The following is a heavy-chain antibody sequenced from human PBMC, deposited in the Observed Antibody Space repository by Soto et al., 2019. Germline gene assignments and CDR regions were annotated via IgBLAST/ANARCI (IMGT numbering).Heavy chain of an antibody. D-gene: IGHD3-9*01. CDR3: ARHRYYDILTGYWGYSDYFDY. V-gene: IGHV4-59*08. CDR2: IYYSGST. Sequence: PSETLSLTCTVSGGSTSSYYWSWIRQPPGKGLEWIGYIYYSGSTNYNPSLKSRVTISVNTSKNQFSLKLSSVTAADTAVYYCARHRYYDILTGYWGYSDYFDYWGQGTLVTVSS. J-gene: IGHJ4*02. CDR1: GGSTSSYY.